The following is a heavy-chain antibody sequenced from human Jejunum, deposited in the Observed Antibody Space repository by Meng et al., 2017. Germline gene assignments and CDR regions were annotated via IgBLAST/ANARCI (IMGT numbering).Heavy chain of an antibody. CDR3: ARVNWTSSYWYFDL. D-gene: IGHD1-1*01. V-gene: IGHV4-31*01. Sequence: HRPYAGPGRRKPSQTLSLTCTVPAASMSSGNYYWTWIRQHPGKGLEWIGYIYYSGSTYYNPSLQSLVTISIDMSENQFSLKLTSVAAADTAVYYCARVNWTSSYWYFDLWGRGTLVTVSS. CDR2: IYYSGST. J-gene: IGHJ2*01. CDR1: AASMSSGNYY.